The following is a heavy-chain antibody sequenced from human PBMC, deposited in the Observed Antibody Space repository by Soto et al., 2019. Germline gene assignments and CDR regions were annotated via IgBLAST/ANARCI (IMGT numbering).Heavy chain of an antibody. Sequence: SETLSLTCAVYGGSFSGYYWSWIRQPPGKGLEWIGEINHSGSTNYNPSLKSRVTISVDTSKNQVSLKLSSVTAADTAVYYCARRRGQYCSSTSCYSRFDPWGQGTLVTVSS. CDR2: INHSGST. J-gene: IGHJ5*02. CDR3: ARRRGQYCSSTSCYSRFDP. V-gene: IGHV4-34*01. D-gene: IGHD2-2*02. CDR1: GGSFSGYY.